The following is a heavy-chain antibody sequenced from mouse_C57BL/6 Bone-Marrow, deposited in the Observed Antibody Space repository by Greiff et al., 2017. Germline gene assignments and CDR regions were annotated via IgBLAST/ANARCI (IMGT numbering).Heavy chain of an antibody. D-gene: IGHD1-1*01. Sequence: EVKLVESGGGLVKPGGSLKLSCAAFGFTFSDYGMHWVRQAPEKGLEWVAYISSGSSTIYYADTVKGRFTISRDNAKNTLFLQMTSLRPEDTAMYYCAKYYYGSSYDYYAMDYWGQGTSVTVSS. V-gene: IGHV5-17*01. J-gene: IGHJ4*01. CDR1: GFTFSDYG. CDR3: AKYYYGSSYDYYAMDY. CDR2: ISSGSSTI.